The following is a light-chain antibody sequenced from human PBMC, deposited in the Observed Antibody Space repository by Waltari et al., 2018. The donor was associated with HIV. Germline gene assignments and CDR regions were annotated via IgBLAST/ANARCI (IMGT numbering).Light chain of an antibody. CDR2: EVT. V-gene: IGLV2-23*02. CDR1: SSNVGSDYL. Sequence: QSALTQPASVSGSPGQSITISCTGTSSNVGSDYLVSWYQQHPGEAPKPIIYEVTKRPSGVSNRFSGSKSGNTASLTISGLQAEDEADYYCCSCPRSGIRYVFGTGTKVTVL. J-gene: IGLJ1*01. CDR3: CSCPRSGIRYV.